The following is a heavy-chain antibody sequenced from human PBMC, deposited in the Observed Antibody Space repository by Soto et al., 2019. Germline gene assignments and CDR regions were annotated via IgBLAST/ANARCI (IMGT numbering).Heavy chain of an antibody. CDR1: GFTFSKYA. CDR2: ISYDGSNK. V-gene: IGHV3-30-3*01. J-gene: IGHJ4*02. CDR3: ASSLRGVDYYDSSGYYPLDY. Sequence: GGSLRLSCAASGFTFSKYAMHWVRQAPGKGLEWVAVISYDGSNKYYADSVKGRFSISRDNSKNTLYLQMNSLRPEDTAVYYCASSLRGVDYYDSSGYYPLDYWGPGTLVTVS. D-gene: IGHD3-22*01.